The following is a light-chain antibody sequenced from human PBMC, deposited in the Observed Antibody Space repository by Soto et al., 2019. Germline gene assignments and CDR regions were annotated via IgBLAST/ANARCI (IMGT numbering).Light chain of an antibody. V-gene: IGKV3-20*01. CDR1: QSVSNNY. CDR3: QQYGISPIT. J-gene: IGKJ5*01. CDR2: GAS. Sequence: EIVLTQSPGTLSLSPGERATLSCRASQSVSNNYLAWYQQKPGQAPRLLIYGASSRATGIPDRLSGSGSGTDFTLTISRLEPEDFAVYYCQQYGISPITFGQGTRLEIK.